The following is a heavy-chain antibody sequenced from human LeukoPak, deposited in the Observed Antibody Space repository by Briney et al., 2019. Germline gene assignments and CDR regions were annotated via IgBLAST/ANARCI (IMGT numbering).Heavy chain of an antibody. V-gene: IGHV3-23*01. D-gene: IGHD5-12*01. J-gene: IGHJ4*02. CDR1: GFTFGSYA. CDR2: VSGSGGST. CDR3: TKLGGAYSGYEIDY. Sequence: PGGSLRLSCAASGFTFGSYAMNWVRQAPGKGLEWVSTVSGSGGSTYYADSVKGRFTISRDNSKNTLYLQMNSLRAEDTAIYYCTKLGGAYSGYEIDYWGQGTLVTVSS.